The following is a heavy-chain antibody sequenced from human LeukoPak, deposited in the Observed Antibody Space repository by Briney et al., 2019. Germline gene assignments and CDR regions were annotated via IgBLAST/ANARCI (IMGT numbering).Heavy chain of an antibody. CDR3: ARRANSGSRGFDY. J-gene: IGHJ4*02. Sequence: KPSETLSLTCTVSGGSISTYYWTWIRQPPGKGLEWIGYVFYTGCTSYNPSLKSRLTISVDTSKNQFSLTVSSVTAPDTAVDYCARRANSGSRGFDYWGQGTLVTVSS. V-gene: IGHV4-59*08. CDR2: VFYTGCT. CDR1: GGSISTYY. D-gene: IGHD5-12*01.